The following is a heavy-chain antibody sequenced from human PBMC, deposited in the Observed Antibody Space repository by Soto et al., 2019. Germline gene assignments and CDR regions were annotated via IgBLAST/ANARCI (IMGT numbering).Heavy chain of an antibody. V-gene: IGHV1-18*01. D-gene: IGHD3-10*01. CDR2: ISAYNGNT. J-gene: IGHJ5*02. CDR3: AIDQNYYGSGSYYWFDP. Sequence: QVQLVQSGAEVKKPGASVKVSCKASGYTFTSYGISWVRQAPGQGLEWMGWISAYNGNTNYAQKLQDRVTMTTDTSTSTAYMELRSLRSDDTAVYYCAIDQNYYGSGSYYWFDPWGQGTLVTVSS. CDR1: GYTFTSYG.